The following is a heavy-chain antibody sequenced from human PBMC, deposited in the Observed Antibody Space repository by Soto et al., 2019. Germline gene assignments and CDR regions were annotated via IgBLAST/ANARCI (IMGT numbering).Heavy chain of an antibody. CDR1: GFTVSSNY. CDR2: IYSGGST. Sequence: GGSLRLSCAASGFTVSSNYMSWVRQAPGKGLEWVSVIYSGGSTYYADSVKGRFTISRHNSKNTLYLQMNSLRAEDTAVYSCARVQGGSGGHKAYYFDYWGQGTLVTVSS. J-gene: IGHJ4*02. V-gene: IGHV3-53*04. D-gene: IGHD6-25*01. CDR3: ARVQGGSGGHKAYYFDY.